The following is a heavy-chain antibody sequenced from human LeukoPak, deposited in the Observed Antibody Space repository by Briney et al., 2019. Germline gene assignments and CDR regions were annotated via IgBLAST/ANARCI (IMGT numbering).Heavy chain of an antibody. Sequence: PGGSLRLSCAASGFTFSSYEMNWVRQAPGKGLEWVSYISSSGSTIYYADSVKGRFTISRDNAKSSLYLQMNSLRAEDTAVYYCARVGTQLWLQDYYYGMDVWGKGTTVTVSS. CDR3: ARVGTQLWLQDYYYGMDV. CDR1: GFTFSSYE. J-gene: IGHJ6*04. V-gene: IGHV3-48*03. CDR2: ISSSGSTI. D-gene: IGHD5-18*01.